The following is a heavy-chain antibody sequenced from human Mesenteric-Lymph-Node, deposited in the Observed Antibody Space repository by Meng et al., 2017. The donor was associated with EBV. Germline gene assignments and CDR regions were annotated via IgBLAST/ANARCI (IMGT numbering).Heavy chain of an antibody. V-gene: IGHV4-61*01. Sequence: QGQLKEWGPGLGKPCETLSLTCTVSGGSVSSTSYYWRWIRQPLGKRLEWIGDVYYSGSTNYTPSLKSRVTISVDTSKNQFSLNLYSVTAADTAVYDCARENPARGNWFDPWGQGALVTVSS. CDR1: GGSVSSTSYY. J-gene: IGHJ5*02. CDR2: VYYSGST. D-gene: IGHD3-10*01. CDR3: ARENPARGNWFDP.